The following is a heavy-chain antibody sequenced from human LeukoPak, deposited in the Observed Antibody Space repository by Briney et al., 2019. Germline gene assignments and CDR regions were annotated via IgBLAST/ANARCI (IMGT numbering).Heavy chain of an antibody. CDR1: GYTFTSSD. CDR2: MNPNSGNT. J-gene: IGHJ4*02. Sequence: ASVKVSCKASGYTFTSSDINWVRQATGQGLEWMGWMNPNSGNTGYAQKFQGRVTLTRDTSISTAYMELTSLRSEDTAVYYCARTLSRLNHYGDSEADSWGQGTLVTVSS. V-gene: IGHV1-8*01. CDR3: ARTLSRLNHYGDSEADS. D-gene: IGHD4-17*01.